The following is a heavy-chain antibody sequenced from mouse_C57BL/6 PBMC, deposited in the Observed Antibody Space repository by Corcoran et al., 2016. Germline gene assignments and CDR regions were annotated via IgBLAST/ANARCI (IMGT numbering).Heavy chain of an antibody. D-gene: IGHD1-1*01. Sequence: EVQLQQTGPELVKPGASEKISCKASGYTFTDYYMNWVKQSHGKSLEWIGDINPNNGGSSYNQKFKGKATLTVDKSSSTAYMELRSLTSEDSAVYDCARKDYYGSLDYWGQGTTLTVSS. CDR1: GYTFTDYY. CDR2: INPNNGGS. V-gene: IGHV1-26*01. CDR3: ARKDYYGSLDY. J-gene: IGHJ2*01.